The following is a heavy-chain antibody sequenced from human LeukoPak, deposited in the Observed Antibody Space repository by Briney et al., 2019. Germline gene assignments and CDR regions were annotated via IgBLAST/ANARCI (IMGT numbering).Heavy chain of an antibody. D-gene: IGHD3-10*01. Sequence: GGSLRLSCAASGFTFSSYSMNWVRQAPGKGLGWVSSISSSSSYIYYADSVKGRFTISRDNAKNSLYLQMNSLRAEDTAVYYCARADYGSGNFDYWGQGTLVTVSS. CDR1: GFTFSSYS. CDR2: ISSSSSYI. CDR3: ARADYGSGNFDY. J-gene: IGHJ4*02. V-gene: IGHV3-21*01.